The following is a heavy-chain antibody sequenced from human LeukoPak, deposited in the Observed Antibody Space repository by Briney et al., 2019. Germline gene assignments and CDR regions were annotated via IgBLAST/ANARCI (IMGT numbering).Heavy chain of an antibody. CDR1: GFTVSSNY. V-gene: IGHV3-66*01. CDR3: ARDRLEAVTDDDYFDY. CDR2: IYSGGST. Sequence: GGSLRLSCAASGFTVSSNYMSWVRQAPGKGLEWVSVIYSGGSTYYADSVKGRFTISRDNAKNSLYLQMNSLRAEDTAVYYCARDRLEAVTDDDYFDYWGQGTLVTVSS. J-gene: IGHJ4*02. D-gene: IGHD2-21*02.